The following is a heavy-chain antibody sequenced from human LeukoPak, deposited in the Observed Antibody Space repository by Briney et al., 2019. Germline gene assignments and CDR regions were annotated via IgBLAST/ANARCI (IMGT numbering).Heavy chain of an antibody. J-gene: IGHJ4*02. CDR2: IYHSGST. V-gene: IGHV4-38-2*01. D-gene: IGHD5-18*01. CDR3: AHWVGYSYGYGAHIG. CDR1: GDSISTSSFY. Sequence: SETLSLTCDVSGDSISTSSFYWVWIRQPPGKGLEWIGSIYHSGSTYYNPSLKSRVTISVDTSKNQFSLKLSSVTAADTAVYYCAHWVGYSYGYGAHIGWGQGTLVTVSS.